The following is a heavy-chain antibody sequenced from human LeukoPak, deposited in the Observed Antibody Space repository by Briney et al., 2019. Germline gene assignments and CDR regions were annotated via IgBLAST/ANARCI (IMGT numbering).Heavy chain of an antibody. CDR1: GGSVSSGSYY. CDR2: IYYSGST. Sequence: SETLSLTCTVSGGSVSSGSYYWRWIRQPPGKGLEWIGYIYYSGSTNYNPSLKSRVTISVDTSKNQFSLKLSSVTAADTAVYYCARDRATMVRGVIRAFDIWGQGTMVTVSS. CDR3: ARDRATMVRGVIRAFDI. J-gene: IGHJ3*02. V-gene: IGHV4-61*01. D-gene: IGHD3-10*01.